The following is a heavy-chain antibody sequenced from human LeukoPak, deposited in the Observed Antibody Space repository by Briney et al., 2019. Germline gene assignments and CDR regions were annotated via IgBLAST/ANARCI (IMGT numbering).Heavy chain of an antibody. V-gene: IGHV3-33*01. CDR2: IWNDGTYK. D-gene: IGHD6-19*01. CDR3: AREADSSGWCDY. CDR1: GFTFSVNG. Sequence: GRSLRLSCAGSGFTFSVNGIHWVRQAPGKGLEWVAVIWNDGTYKYYADSVKGRFTVSRDNSKNAVSLQMDSLRAEDTAVYYCAREADSSGWCDYWGQGTLVTVSS. J-gene: IGHJ4*02.